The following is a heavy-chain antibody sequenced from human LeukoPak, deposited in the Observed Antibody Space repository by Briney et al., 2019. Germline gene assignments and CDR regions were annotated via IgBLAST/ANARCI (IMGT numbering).Heavy chain of an antibody. D-gene: IGHD2-21*02. CDR1: GFTFSSYA. J-gene: IGHJ3*02. V-gene: IGHV3-64*01. CDR2: ISSNGGSI. Sequence: GGTLRLSCAASGFTFSSYAMHWVRQAPRKGLEYVSAISSNGGSIYYVNSVKGRFTISRDNSKNTLYLQMGSLRAEDMAVYYCARTTGVTGAFDTWGQGTMVTVSS. CDR3: ARTTGVTGAFDT.